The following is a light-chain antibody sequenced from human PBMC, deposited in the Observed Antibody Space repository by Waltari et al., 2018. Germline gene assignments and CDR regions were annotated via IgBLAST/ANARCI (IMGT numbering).Light chain of an antibody. V-gene: IGKV3-20*01. CDR2: ATS. Sequence: EIVLTQSPGALSLSPGETATLSCRASQGIGRTIAWYQQKPGQAPRLLIDATSTRATGNPDRFRCRGSETDFSLTIYRLEPEDFAVYYCQHYVRLPVTFGQGTKVEIK. CDR3: QHYVRLPVT. J-gene: IGKJ1*01. CDR1: QGIGRT.